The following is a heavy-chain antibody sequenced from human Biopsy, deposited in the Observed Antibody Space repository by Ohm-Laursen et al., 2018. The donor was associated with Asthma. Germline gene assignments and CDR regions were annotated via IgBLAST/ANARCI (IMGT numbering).Heavy chain of an antibody. V-gene: IGHV1-69*01. CDR2: LIPVLGTP. J-gene: IGHJ4*02. CDR3: ARHRGYCTGGSCYPDFDY. Sequence: SSVKVSCKASGDSFSNYAISWVRQAPGQGLEWMGGLIPVLGTPDHAQMFEGRVAITADESTSTAYMELRSLRSDDTAVYYCARHRGYCTGGSCYPDFDYWGQGTLVTVSS. CDR1: GDSFSNYA. D-gene: IGHD2-15*01.